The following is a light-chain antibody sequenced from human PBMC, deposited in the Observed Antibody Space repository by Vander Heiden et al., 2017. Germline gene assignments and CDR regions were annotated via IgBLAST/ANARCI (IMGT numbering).Light chain of an antibody. CDR1: QSLLHSNGYID. V-gene: IGKV2-28*01. J-gene: IGKJ4*01. CDR3: MRALQTPI. Sequence: DIVMSQPPLSLLSTPGEPASISCRSSQSLLHSNGYIDLDWYLQRPGQSPQLLVYLGSNRASGVSDRGSGSGSDTDFTLRIRRVEAEDVGVYYCMRALQTPIFGGGTKVEIK. CDR2: LGS.